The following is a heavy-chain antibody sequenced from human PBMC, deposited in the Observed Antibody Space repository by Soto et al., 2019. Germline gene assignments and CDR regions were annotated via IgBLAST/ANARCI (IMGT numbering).Heavy chain of an antibody. CDR1: GFTFSSFG. Sequence: QEQLAESGGGVVQPGRSLRLSCTASGFTFSSFGMNWVRQAPGKGLEWVALTWYDGRKEYYADSVKGRFTISRDDSKNTVNLQMHSLRAVYTAVYYCTSEGTFGSGSNEAWFDPWGQGTLVTVSS. J-gene: IGHJ5*02. CDR3: TSEGTFGSGSNEAWFDP. V-gene: IGHV3-33*08. D-gene: IGHD6-25*01. CDR2: TWYDGRKE.